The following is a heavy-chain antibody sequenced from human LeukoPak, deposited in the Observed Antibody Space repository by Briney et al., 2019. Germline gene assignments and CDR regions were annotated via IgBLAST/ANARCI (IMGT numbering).Heavy chain of an antibody. V-gene: IGHV3-23*01. D-gene: IGHD6-13*01. CDR1: GFTFSNYA. CDR2: IGGSGDST. CDR3: AKGSPIAAAGYTYFDY. Sequence: PGGSLRLSCAASGFTFSNYAMSWVRQAPGKGLEWVSVIGGSGDSTYYADSVKGRFTISRDNSKNTLYLQMNSLRAEDTAVYYCAKGSPIAAAGYTYFDYWGQGTLVTVSS. J-gene: IGHJ4*02.